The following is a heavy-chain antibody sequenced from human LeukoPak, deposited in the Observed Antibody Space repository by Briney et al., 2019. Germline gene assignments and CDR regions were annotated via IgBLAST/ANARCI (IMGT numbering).Heavy chain of an antibody. D-gene: IGHD3-22*01. CDR1: GFTFSSYW. CDR2: IKQDGSEK. Sequence: GSLRLSCAASGFTFSSYWMSWVRQAPGKGLEWVANIKQDGSEKYYVDSVKGRFTISRDNAKNSLYLQMNSLRAEDTAVYYCARARGYDSSGYYVDYWGQGTLVTVSS. V-gene: IGHV3-7*03. CDR3: ARARGYDSSGYYVDY. J-gene: IGHJ4*02.